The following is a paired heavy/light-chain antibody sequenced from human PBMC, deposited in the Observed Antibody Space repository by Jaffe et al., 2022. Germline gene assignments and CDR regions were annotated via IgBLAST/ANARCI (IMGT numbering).Heavy chain of an antibody. V-gene: IGHV1-18*01. Sequence: QIHLVQSGPEVKKPGASVKVSCQTSGYTFTTHSISWVRQAPGQGLEWVGWIKTYNDDSHSAQKFQGRVTMTADTSTNTAYMELKNLQSDDTAIYYCATHRGFCISLSCYASAFDYWGQGTLVTVSS. CDR2: IKTYNDDS. CDR3: ATHRGFCISLSCYASAFDY. CDR1: GYTFTTHS. J-gene: IGHJ4*02. D-gene: IGHD2-2*01.
Light chain of an antibody. V-gene: IGKV1-5*03. CDR2: KAS. CDR1: QRISNY. Sequence: DIQMTQSPSTLSASVGDSVTITCRASQRISNYLAWYQQQPGKAPTLLIYKASVLESGVPSRFSGSASGTEFTLTISSLQPDDFATYYCQQFYENWTFGQGTKVEIK. J-gene: IGKJ1*01. CDR3: QQFYENWT.